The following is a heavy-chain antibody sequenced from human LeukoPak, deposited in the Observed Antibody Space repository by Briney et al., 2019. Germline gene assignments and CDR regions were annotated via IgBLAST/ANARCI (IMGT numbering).Heavy chain of an antibody. CDR3: ARDIAAAGGLYYMDV. V-gene: IGHV1-69*05. J-gene: IGHJ6*03. CDR2: IIPFFGTA. CDR1: GGTFSSYA. D-gene: IGHD6-13*01. Sequence: GASVKVSCKASGGTFSSYAISWVRQAPGQGLEWMGGIIPFFGTANYAQKFQGRVTITTDESTSTAYMELSSLRSEDTAVYYCARDIAAAGGLYYMDVWGKGTTVTVSS.